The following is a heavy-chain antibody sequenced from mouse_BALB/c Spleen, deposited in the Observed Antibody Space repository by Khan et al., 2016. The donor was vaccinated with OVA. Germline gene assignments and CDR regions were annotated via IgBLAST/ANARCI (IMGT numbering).Heavy chain of an antibody. Sequence: QVQLQQSGTELARPGASVNLSCKASGYTFTDFYINWVKQRSGQGLEWIGEISPGSGDTYYNEKFKGKATLTADKSSSTAYMQFSSLPSEASAVYFCARRNYFGYTFAYWGQGTLVTVSA. D-gene: IGHD1-2*01. J-gene: IGHJ3*01. V-gene: IGHV1-77*01. CDR1: GYTFTDFY. CDR2: ISPGSGDT. CDR3: ARRNYFGYTFAY.